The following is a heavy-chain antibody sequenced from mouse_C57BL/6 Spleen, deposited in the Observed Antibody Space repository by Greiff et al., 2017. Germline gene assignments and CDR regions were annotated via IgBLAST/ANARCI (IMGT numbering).Heavy chain of an antibody. Sequence: VQLQQSGPELVKPGASVKMSCKASGYTFTDYNMHWVKQSHGKSLEWIGYINPNNGGTSYNQKFKGKATLTVNKSSSTAYMELRSLTSEDSAVYYCARADYEDFYAMDYWGQGTSVTVSS. J-gene: IGHJ4*01. CDR1: GYTFTDYN. V-gene: IGHV1-22*01. D-gene: IGHD2-4*01. CDR2: INPNNGGT. CDR3: ARADYEDFYAMDY.